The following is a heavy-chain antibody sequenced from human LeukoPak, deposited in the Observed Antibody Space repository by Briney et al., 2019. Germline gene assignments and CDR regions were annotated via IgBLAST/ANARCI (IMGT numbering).Heavy chain of an antibody. CDR1: GGTFGSYA. Sequence: ASVKVSCKASGGTFGSYAISWVRQAPGQGLEWMGGIIPIFGTANYAQKFQGRVTITADESTSTAYMELSSLRSEDTAVYYCARVVDSSSWWAPGQYYYYGMDVWGQGTTVTVSS. V-gene: IGHV1-69*01. J-gene: IGHJ6*02. D-gene: IGHD6-13*01. CDR2: IIPIFGTA. CDR3: ARVVDSSSWWAPGQYYYYGMDV.